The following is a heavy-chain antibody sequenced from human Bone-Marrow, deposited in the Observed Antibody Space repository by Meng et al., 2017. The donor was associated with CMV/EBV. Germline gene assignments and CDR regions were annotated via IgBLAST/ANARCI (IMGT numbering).Heavy chain of an antibody. D-gene: IGHD4-11*01. Sequence: SETLSLTCTVSGGSISSSSYYWGWIRQPPGKGLEWIGSIYYSGSTYYNPSLKSRVTISVDTSKNQFSLKLSSVTAADTAVYYCARLPVTTRYYYYGMDVWGQGTTVTASS. V-gene: IGHV4-39*01. CDR2: IYYSGST. J-gene: IGHJ6*02. CDR1: GGSISSSSYY. CDR3: ARLPVTTRYYYYGMDV.